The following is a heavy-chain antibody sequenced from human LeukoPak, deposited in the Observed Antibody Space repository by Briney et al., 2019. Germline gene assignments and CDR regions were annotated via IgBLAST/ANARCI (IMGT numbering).Heavy chain of an antibody. CDR2: IYHSGST. D-gene: IGHD3-16*01. CDR1: GGSISSGGYY. V-gene: IGHV4-30-2*01. CDR3: ARVLGAGPEVGYIDY. Sequence: SQTLSLTCTVSGGSISSGGYYWSWIRQPPGKGLEWIGYIYHSGSTYYNPSLKSRVTISVDRSKNQFSLKLSSVTAADTAVYYCARVLGAGPEVGYIDYWGQGTLVTVSS. J-gene: IGHJ4*02.